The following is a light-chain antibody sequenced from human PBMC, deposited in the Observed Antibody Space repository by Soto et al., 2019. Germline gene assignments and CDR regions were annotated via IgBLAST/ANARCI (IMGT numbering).Light chain of an antibody. CDR1: SSDVGGWNY. CDR3: CSYAGRYSWV. CDR2: DVS. V-gene: IGLV2-11*01. J-gene: IGLJ2*01. Sequence: QSVLTQPRSVSGSPGQSVTISCTGTSSDVGGWNYVSWYQQYPGIAPQLIIYDVSKRPSGVPDRFSGSKSGNTASLTISGLQAEDEADYYCCSYAGRYSWVFGGGTKLTVL.